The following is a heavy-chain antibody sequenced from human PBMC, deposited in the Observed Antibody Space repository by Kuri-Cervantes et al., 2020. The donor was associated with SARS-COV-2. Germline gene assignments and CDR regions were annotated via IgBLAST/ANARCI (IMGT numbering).Heavy chain of an antibody. CDR1: GYTFTDYY. D-gene: IGHD3-16*02. V-gene: IGHV1-2*04. J-gene: IGHJ3*02. CDR3: ARGPSWGYFWGTYRGGWDTFDI. Sequence: ASVKVSCKASGYTFTDYYMHWVRQAPGQGLEWMGWINPNSGGTNSAQKFQGWVIMTRDTSISTAYMELSRLRCDDTAVYYCARGPSWGYFWGTYRGGWDTFDIWGQGTMVTVSS. CDR2: INPNSGGT.